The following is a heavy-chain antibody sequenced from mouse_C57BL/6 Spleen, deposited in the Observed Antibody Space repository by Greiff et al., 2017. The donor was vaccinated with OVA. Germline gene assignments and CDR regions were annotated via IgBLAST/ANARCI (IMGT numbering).Heavy chain of an antibody. CDR1: GYTFTSYW. V-gene: IGHV1-64*01. CDR3: ARSAAPYYYAMDD. D-gene: IGHD3-1*01. J-gene: IGHJ4*01. CDR2: IHPNSGST. Sequence: QVQLQQPGAELVKPGASVKLSCKASGYTFTSYWMHWVKQRPGQGLEWIGMIHPNSGSTNYNEKFKSKATLTVDKSSSTAYMQLSSLTSEDSAVYYCARSAAPYYYAMDDWGQGTSVTVSS.